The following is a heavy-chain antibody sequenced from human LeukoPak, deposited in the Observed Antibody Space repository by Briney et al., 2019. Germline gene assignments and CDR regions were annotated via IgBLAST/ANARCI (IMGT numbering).Heavy chain of an antibody. CDR3: AGDRGTTPGIYYGMDV. CDR1: GFILSGFW. Sequence: HSGGSLRLSCVASGFILSGFWISWVRQAPGKGLEWVAAIKQDGSEKHSVDSVKGRTTICRDNAQNSLYLQIKSRRVEESAVFYCAGDRGTTPGIYYGMDVWGKGTPVTVSS. CDR2: IKQDGSEK. V-gene: IGHV3-7*03. J-gene: IGHJ6*04. D-gene: IGHD1-14*01.